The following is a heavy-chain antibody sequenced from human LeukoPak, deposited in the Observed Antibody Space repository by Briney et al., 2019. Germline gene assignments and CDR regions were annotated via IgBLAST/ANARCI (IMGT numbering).Heavy chain of an antibody. CDR3: ARGKDLGVPEGTNWFDP. D-gene: IGHD3-16*01. V-gene: IGHV1-18*01. CDR1: GYTFTSYG. J-gene: IGHJ5*02. CDR2: VSAYNGNT. Sequence: ASVKVSCKASGYTFTSYGISWVRQAPAQGLEWMGWVSAYNGNTNYAQNLQGRVTMTTDTSTSTAYMELRSLRSDDTAVYYCARGKDLGVPEGTNWFDPWGQGTLVTVSS.